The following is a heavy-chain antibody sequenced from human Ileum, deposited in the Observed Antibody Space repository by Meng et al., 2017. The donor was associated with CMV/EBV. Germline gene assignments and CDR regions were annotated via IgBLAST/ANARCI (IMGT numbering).Heavy chain of an antibody. J-gene: IGHJ6*02. CDR2: IIPILGIA. CDR1: GGTFSSYA. D-gene: IGHD2-2*01. CDR3: ARDEGYCSSTSCYSPYYYYGMDV. V-gene: IGHV1-69*10. Sequence: SVKVSRKASGGTFSSYAISWVRQAPGQGLEWMGGIIPILGIANYAQKFQGRVTITADKSTSTAYMELSSLRSEDTAVYYCARDEGYCSSTSCYSPYYYYGMDVWGQGTTVTVSS.